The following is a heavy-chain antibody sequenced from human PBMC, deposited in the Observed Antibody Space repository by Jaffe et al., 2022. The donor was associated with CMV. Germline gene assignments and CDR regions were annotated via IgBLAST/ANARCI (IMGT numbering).Heavy chain of an antibody. J-gene: IGHJ6*02. CDR1: GYTFTSYD. CDR3: ARGVVVAAIYYYYGMDV. V-gene: IGHV1-8*01. Sequence: QVQLVQSGAEVKKPGASVKVSCKASGYTFTSYDINWVRQATGQGLEWMGWMNPNSGNTGYAQKFQGRVTMTRNTSISTAYMELSSLRSEDTAVYYCARGVVVAAIYYYYGMDVWGQGTTVTVSS. D-gene: IGHD2-15*01. CDR2: MNPNSGNT.